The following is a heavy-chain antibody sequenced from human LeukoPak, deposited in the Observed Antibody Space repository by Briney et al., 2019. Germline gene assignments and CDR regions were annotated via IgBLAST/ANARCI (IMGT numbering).Heavy chain of an antibody. D-gene: IGHD3/OR15-3a*01. Sequence: GGSLRLSCAASGFTFSSYWMSWVRQAPGKGLEWVAVISHDGDTEYYADSVKGRFTLSRDNSKNTLYLQMNSLRAEDTAVYYCARDSGFSGTQRGEYWGQGTLVTVSS. J-gene: IGHJ4*02. CDR3: ARDSGFSGTQRGEY. CDR1: GFTFSSYW. CDR2: ISHDGDTE. V-gene: IGHV3-30*03.